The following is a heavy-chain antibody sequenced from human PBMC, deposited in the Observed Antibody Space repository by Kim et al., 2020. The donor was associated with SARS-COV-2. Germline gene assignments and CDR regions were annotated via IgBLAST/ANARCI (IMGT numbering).Heavy chain of an antibody. V-gene: IGHV1-69*01. D-gene: IGHD3-22*01. Sequence: AEEVQSRVSITADESTSTAYMELSSLRSEDTAVYYCARVRSDVTMIVVDPWGQGTLVTVSS. CDR3: ARVRSDVTMIVVDP. J-gene: IGHJ5*02.